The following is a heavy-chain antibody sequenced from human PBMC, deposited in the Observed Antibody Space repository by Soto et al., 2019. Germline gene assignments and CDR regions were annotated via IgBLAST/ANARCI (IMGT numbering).Heavy chain of an antibody. Sequence: GASVKVSCKASGGTFSSYTISWVRQAPGQGLEWMGKIIPILGIANYAQKFQGRVTITADKSTSTAYMELSSLRSEDTAVYYCAREEVTTLYNWFDPWGQGTLVTVSS. J-gene: IGHJ5*02. D-gene: IGHD4-17*01. CDR2: IIPILGIA. CDR1: GGTFSSYT. CDR3: AREEVTTLYNWFDP. V-gene: IGHV1-69*04.